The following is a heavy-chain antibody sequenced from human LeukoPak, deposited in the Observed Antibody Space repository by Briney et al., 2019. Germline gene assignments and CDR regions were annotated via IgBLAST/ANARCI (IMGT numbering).Heavy chain of an antibody. J-gene: IGHJ5*02. CDR1: GFTFSSYA. CDR3: ARDSTTRIAARPNWFDP. V-gene: IGHV3-23*01. D-gene: IGHD6-6*01. Sequence: GGSLRLSCAASGFTFSSYAMSWVRQAPGKGLEWVSAISGSGGSTYYADSVKGRFTISRDNAKNSLYLQMNSLRAEDTAVYYCARDSTTRIAARPNWFDPWGQGTLVTVSS. CDR2: ISGSGGST.